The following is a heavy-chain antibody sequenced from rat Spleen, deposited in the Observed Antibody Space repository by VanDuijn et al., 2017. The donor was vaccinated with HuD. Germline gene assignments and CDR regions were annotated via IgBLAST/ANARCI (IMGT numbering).Heavy chain of an antibody. D-gene: IGHD1-11*01. CDR1: GFTFNNYW. Sequence: EVQLVESGGGLVQPGRSLKLSCVASGFTFNNYWMTWIRHAPGKALEWVASITNPGGSTYYPDSVKGRFTHSRDNAKSTLYLQMDSLRSEDTATYYCAKDKDGGYVMDAWGQGASVTVSS. CDR2: ITNPGGST. V-gene: IGHV5-31*01. J-gene: IGHJ4*01. CDR3: AKDKDGGYVMDA.